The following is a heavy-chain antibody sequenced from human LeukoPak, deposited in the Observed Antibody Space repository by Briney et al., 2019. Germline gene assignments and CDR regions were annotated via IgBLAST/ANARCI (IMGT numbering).Heavy chain of an antibody. V-gene: IGHV3-53*01. D-gene: IGHD2-21*01. CDR3: ARNSGELGA. CDR2: IYSGGGT. J-gene: IGHJ5*02. CDR1: GFTVSNNY. Sequence: GGSLRLFCAASGFTVSNNYMSCVRRAAGEGVEWVSLIYSGGGTYHADSVKGRFTISRDNSKNPLYLQMNSLRAEDTAVYYCARNSGELGAWGQGTLVTVSS.